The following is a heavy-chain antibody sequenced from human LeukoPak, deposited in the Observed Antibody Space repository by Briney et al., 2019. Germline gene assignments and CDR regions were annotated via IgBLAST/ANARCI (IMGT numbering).Heavy chain of an antibody. CDR2: INPNSGGT. V-gene: IGHV1-2*02. CDR3: ARAVGRYGSGTYTSRYYYYHGMDV. CDR1: GYTFTSYD. J-gene: IGHJ6*02. D-gene: IGHD3-10*01. Sequence: ASVKVSCKASGYTFTSYDINWVRQATGQGLEWMGWINPNSGGTNYAQKFQGRVTMTRDTSISTAYMELSRLRSDDTAVYYCARAVGRYGSGTYTSRYYYYHGMDVWGQGTTVTVSS.